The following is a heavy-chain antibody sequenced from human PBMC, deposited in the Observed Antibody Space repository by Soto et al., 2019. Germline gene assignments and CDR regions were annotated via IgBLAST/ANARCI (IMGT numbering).Heavy chain of an antibody. V-gene: IGHV3-33*01. CDR2: IWYDGSNK. J-gene: IGHJ4*02. CDR3: ARDAGNSITGTILRS. D-gene: IGHD1-20*01. CDR1: GFTFSSYG. Sequence: GGSLRLSCAASGFTFSSYGMHWVRQAPGKGLEWVAVIWYDGSNKYYADSVKGRFTISRDNSKNTLYLQMNSLRAEDTAVYYCARDAGNSITGTILRSWGQGTLVTVSS.